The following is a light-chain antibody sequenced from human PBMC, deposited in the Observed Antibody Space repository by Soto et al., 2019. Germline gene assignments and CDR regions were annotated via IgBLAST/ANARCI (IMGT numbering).Light chain of an antibody. V-gene: IGKV3-11*01. CDR2: DAS. Sequence: EIVLTQSPATLSLSPGERAALSCRASQSVSSHLAWYQQKPGQAPRLLIYDASNRATGIPARFSGSGSGTDFTLIISSLEPEDLAVYYCQQRSNWPLTFGGGTKXEIK. CDR3: QQRSNWPLT. J-gene: IGKJ4*01. CDR1: QSVSSH.